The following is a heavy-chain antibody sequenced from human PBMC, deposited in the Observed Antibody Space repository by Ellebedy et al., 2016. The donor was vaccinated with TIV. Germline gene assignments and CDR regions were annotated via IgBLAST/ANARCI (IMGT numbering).Heavy chain of an antibody. Sequence: GGSLRLSCAASGFPFSSFAMHWVRQAPGKGLEWVAEISPDGSRQHYADFVEGRFTVSRDTSEVYLQLNSLRAVDTVVYFCAREMESGSVPCVDSWGQGTLVTVSS. CDR1: GFPFSSFA. D-gene: IGHD1-26*01. CDR2: ISPDGSRQ. J-gene: IGHJ4*02. CDR3: AREMESGSVPCVDS. V-gene: IGHV3-30*04.